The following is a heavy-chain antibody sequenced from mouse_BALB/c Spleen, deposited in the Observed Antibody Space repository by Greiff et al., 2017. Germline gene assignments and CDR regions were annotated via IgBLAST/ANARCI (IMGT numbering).Heavy chain of an antibody. CDR1: GFTFSSYG. CDR3: ARDGGDGKAWFAY. D-gene: IGHD2-1*01. CDR2: INSNGGST. J-gene: IGHJ3*01. V-gene: IGHV5-6-3*01. Sequence: EVQGVESGGGLVQPGGSLKLSCAASGFTFSSYGMSWVRQTPDKRLELVATINSNGGSTYYPDSVKGRFTISRDNAKNTLYLQMSSLKSEDTAMYYCARDGGDGKAWFAYWGQGTLVTVSA.